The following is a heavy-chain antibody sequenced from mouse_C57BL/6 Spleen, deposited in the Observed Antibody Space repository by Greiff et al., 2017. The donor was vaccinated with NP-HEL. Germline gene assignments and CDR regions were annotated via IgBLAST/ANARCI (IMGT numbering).Heavy chain of an antibody. Sequence: EVQRVESGGGLVKPGGSLKLSCAASGFTFSDYGMHWVRQAPEKGLEWVAYISSGSSTIYYADTVKGRFTISRDNAKNTLFLQMTSLRSEDTAMYYCAKRYGSHWYFDVWGTGTTVTVSS. J-gene: IGHJ1*03. V-gene: IGHV5-17*01. CDR1: GFTFSDYG. D-gene: IGHD1-1*01. CDR3: AKRYGSHWYFDV. CDR2: ISSGSSTI.